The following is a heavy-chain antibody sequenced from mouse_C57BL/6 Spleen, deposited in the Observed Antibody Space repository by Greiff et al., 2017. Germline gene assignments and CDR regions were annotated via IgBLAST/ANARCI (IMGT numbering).Heavy chain of an antibody. CDR3: ARNYYGNFYYAMDY. Sequence: QVQLQQPGAELVKPGASVKMSCKASGYTFTSYWITWVKQRPGQGLEWIGDIYPGSGGTNYNEKFKGQATLTVDTSSSTAYMQLSSLTSEDSAVYYWARNYYGNFYYAMDYWGQGTSVTVSS. CDR1: GYTFTSYW. J-gene: IGHJ4*01. V-gene: IGHV1-55*01. D-gene: IGHD2-1*01. CDR2: IYPGSGGT.